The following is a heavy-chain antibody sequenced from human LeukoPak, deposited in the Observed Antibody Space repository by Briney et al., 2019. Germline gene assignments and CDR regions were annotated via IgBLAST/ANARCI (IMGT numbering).Heavy chain of an antibody. CDR3: AKDKPDIVVVPAAPIGY. CDR2: ISYDGSNK. D-gene: IGHD2-2*01. V-gene: IGHV3-30-3*01. J-gene: IGHJ4*02. Sequence: GGSLRLSCAASGFTFSSYAMHWVRQAPGKGLEWVAVISYDGSNKYYADSVKGRFTISRDNSKNTLYLQMNSLRAEDTAVYYCAKDKPDIVVVPAAPIGYWGQGTLVTVSS. CDR1: GFTFSSYA.